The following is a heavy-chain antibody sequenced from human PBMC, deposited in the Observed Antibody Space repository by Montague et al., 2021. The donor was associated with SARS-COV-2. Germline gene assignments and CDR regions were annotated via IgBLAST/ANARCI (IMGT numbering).Heavy chain of an antibody. Sequence: SLRLSCAASGFTFSYYAMHWVRQAPGKGLEWVSCIPCDSGNISYADSVKGRFTISRDNAKNSLYLQMNNLRAEDTALYYCAKDLRARTVAYFDYWGQGTLVTVSS. V-gene: IGHV3-9*01. CDR1: GFTFSYYA. J-gene: IGHJ4*02. CDR3: AKDLRARTVAYFDY. CDR2: IPCDSGNI. D-gene: IGHD1-14*01.